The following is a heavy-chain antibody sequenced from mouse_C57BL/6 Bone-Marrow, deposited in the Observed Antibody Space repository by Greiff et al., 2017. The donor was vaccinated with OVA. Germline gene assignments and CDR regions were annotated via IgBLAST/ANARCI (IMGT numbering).Heavy chain of an antibody. D-gene: IGHD3-2*02. V-gene: IGHV1-7*01. CDR2: INPSSGYT. CDR1: GYTFTSYW. CDR3: ARSSSGYGPWFAY. J-gene: IGHJ3*01. Sequence: VQVVESGAELAKPGASVKLSCKASGYTFTSYWMHWVKQRPGQGLEWIGYINPSSGYTKYNQKFKDKATLTADKSSSTAYMQLSSLTYEDSAVYYCARSSSGYGPWFAYWGQGTLVTVSA.